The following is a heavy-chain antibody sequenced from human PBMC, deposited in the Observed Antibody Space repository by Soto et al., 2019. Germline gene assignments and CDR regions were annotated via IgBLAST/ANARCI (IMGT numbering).Heavy chain of an antibody. Sequence: PGGSLRLSCAASGFTFSSYWMHWVRQAPGKGLVWVSRINSDGSSTSYADSVKGRFTISRDNAKNTLYLQMNSLRAEDTAVYYCARVGYCSSTSCYWGGMDVWGQWTTVSVSS. D-gene: IGHD2-2*01. CDR1: GFTFSSYW. CDR2: INSDGSST. CDR3: ARVGYCSSTSCYWGGMDV. V-gene: IGHV3-74*01. J-gene: IGHJ6*02.